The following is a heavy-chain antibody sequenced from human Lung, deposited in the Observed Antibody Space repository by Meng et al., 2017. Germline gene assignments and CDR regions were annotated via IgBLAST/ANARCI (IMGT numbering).Heavy chain of an antibody. V-gene: IGHV4-34*01. D-gene: IGHD4-11*01. Sequence: VQLQAWGAGLLKPSETLSLPCVVSGGSFSDYYWRWIRQPPGKGLEWIGEINHSGSTNYNLSLESRATISVDTSQNNLSLKLSSVTAADSAVYYCARGPTTMAHDFDYWGQGTLVTVSS. CDR3: ARGPTTMAHDFDY. CDR2: INHSGST. CDR1: GGSFSDYY. J-gene: IGHJ4*02.